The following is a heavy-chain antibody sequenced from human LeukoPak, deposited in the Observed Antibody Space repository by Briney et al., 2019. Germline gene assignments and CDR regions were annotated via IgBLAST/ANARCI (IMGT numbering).Heavy chain of an antibody. Sequence: PGGSLRLSCAASGFTFSSYGMHWVRQAPGKGLEWVTVISYDGSNKYYGDSVKGRFTISRHNSKNTLYLQMNSLRAEDTAVYYCARGLYDSSGYDAFDIWGQGTMVTVSS. D-gene: IGHD3-22*01. CDR2: ISYDGSNK. CDR3: ARGLYDSSGYDAFDI. V-gene: IGHV3-30*03. CDR1: GFTFSSYG. J-gene: IGHJ3*02.